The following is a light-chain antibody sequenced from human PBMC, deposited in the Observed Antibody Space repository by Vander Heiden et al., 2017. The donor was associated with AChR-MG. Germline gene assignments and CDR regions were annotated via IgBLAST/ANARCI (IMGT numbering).Light chain of an antibody. J-gene: IGKJ1*01. V-gene: IGKV3-20*01. Sequence: EIVLTQSPGTLSLSPGERATLSCRASQSVSSSYLAWYQQKPGQAPRLIIYGASSRATGIPDRFSGSGSGTDFTLTISRLEPEDLAVYYCQQYGSSPQTFGQGTKVEIK. CDR1: QSVSSSY. CDR2: GAS. CDR3: QQYGSSPQT.